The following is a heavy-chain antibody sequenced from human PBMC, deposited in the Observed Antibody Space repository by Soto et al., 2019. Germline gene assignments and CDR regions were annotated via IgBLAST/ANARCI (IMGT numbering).Heavy chain of an antibody. D-gene: IGHD2-2*01. Sequence: EVQLLESGGGLVQPGGSLRLSCAASGFTFSSYAMSWVRQAPGEGLESVSSITATGDSTYYEDSVKGRFTISRDNSKDPLFLQLNSLRVEDTALYYCAKHCSDTTCRESWGQGTQVTVSS. CDR1: GFTFSSYA. J-gene: IGHJ4*02. CDR3: AKHCSDTTCRES. CDR2: ITATGDST. V-gene: IGHV3-23*01.